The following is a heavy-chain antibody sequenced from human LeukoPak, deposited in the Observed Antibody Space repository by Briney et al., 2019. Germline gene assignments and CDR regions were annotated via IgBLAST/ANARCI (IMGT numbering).Heavy chain of an antibody. J-gene: IGHJ4*02. V-gene: IGHV4-38-2*02. CDR1: GYSISSGYY. Sequence: SETLSLTCTVSGYSISSGYYWGWIRQPPGKGLEWIGSIYHSGSTYYNPFLKSRVTISVDTSKNQFSLKLSSVTAADTAVYYCARVPRLYYDSSGYSFDYWGQGTLVTVSS. CDR3: ARVPRLYYDSSGYSFDY. D-gene: IGHD3-22*01. CDR2: IYHSGST.